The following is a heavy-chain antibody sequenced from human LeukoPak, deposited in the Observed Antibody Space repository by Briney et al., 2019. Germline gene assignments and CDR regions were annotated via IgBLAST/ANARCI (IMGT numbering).Heavy chain of an antibody. CDR1: GFTFSSYS. J-gene: IGHJ4*02. D-gene: IGHD2-2*01. CDR2: ISSTSDSI. CDR3: ARGPRGYCRITGCYPYFDY. V-gene: IGHV3-48*02. Sequence: PGGSLRPSCAASGFTFSSYSMNWVRQAPGKGLEWVSYISSTSDSIYYADSVKGRFTISRDNAKNSLYLQMNSLRDEDTAVYYCARGPRGYCRITGCYPYFDYWGRGTLVTVSS.